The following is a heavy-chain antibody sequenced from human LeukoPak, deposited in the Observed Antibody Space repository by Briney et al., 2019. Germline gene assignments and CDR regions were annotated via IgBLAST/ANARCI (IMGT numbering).Heavy chain of an antibody. V-gene: IGHV4-31*03. CDR3: AGTRITMVRGVKDFDY. Sequence: SETLSLTCTVSGGSISSGGYYWSWIRQHPGKGLEWIGYIYYSGSTYYNPSLKSRVTISVDTSKNQFSLKLSSVTAADTAVYYCAGTRITMVRGVKDFDYWGQGTLVTVSS. CDR2: IYYSGST. J-gene: IGHJ4*02. CDR1: GGSISSGGYY. D-gene: IGHD3-10*01.